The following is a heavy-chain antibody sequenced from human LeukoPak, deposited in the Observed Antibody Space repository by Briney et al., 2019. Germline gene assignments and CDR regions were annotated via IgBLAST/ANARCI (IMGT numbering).Heavy chain of an antibody. D-gene: IGHD4-17*01. CDR1: GGTFSSYA. J-gene: IGHJ5*02. CDR3: VMTTEKNNWFDP. CDR2: IIPIFGTA. Sequence: ASVKVFCKASGGTFSSYAISWVRQAPGQGLEWMGGIIPIFGTANYAQKFQGRVTITADESTSTAYMELSSLRSEDTAVYYCVMTTEKNNWFDPWGQGTLVTVSS. V-gene: IGHV1-69*01.